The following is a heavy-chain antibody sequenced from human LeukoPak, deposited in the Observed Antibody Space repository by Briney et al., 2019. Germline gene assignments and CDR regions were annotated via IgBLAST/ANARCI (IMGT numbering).Heavy chain of an antibody. CDR1: GFTFSSYG. CDR3: AKTTAMATYYYYGMDV. V-gene: IGHV3-33*06. Sequence: PGGSLRLSCAASGFTFSSYGIHWVRQAPGKGLEWVAVIWYDGSNKYYADSVKGRFTISRDISKNTLYLQMNSLRAEDTAVYYCAKTTAMATYYYYGMDVWGQGTMVTVSS. CDR2: IWYDGSNK. D-gene: IGHD5-18*01. J-gene: IGHJ6*02.